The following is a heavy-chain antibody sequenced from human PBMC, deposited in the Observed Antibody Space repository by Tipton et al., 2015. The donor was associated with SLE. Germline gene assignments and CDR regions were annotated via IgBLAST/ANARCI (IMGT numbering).Heavy chain of an antibody. CDR1: GGSISSSSYY. J-gene: IGHJ5*02. V-gene: IGHV4-39*01. CDR3: ARQVTNRWHVVWFDP. Sequence: TLSLTCTVSGGSISSSSYYWGWIRQPPGKGLEWIGNIYYSGSTYYNPSLKSRVTISVDTSKNQFSLKLSSVTAADTAVYYCARQVTNRWHVVWFDPWGQGTLVTVSS. D-gene: IGHD2-15*01. CDR2: IYYSGST.